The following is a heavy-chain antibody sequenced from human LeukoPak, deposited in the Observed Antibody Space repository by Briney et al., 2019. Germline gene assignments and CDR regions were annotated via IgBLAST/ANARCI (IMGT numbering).Heavy chain of an antibody. D-gene: IGHD1-26*01. CDR1: GFTFDDYA. Sequence: PGRSLRLSCAASGFTFDDYAMHWVRQAPGKGLEWVSGISWNSGSIGYADSVKGRFTISRDNSKNTLYLQMNSLRAEDTAVYYCAKELLGNYWGQGTLVTVSS. J-gene: IGHJ4*02. V-gene: IGHV3-9*01. CDR3: AKELLGNY. CDR2: ISWNSGSI.